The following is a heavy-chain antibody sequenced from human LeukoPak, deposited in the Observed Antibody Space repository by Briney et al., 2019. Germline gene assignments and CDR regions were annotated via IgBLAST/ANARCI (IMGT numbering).Heavy chain of an antibody. J-gene: IGHJ4*02. V-gene: IGHV1-69*06. CDR3: ARAYYYDSSGYPYDY. D-gene: IGHD3-22*01. Sequence: SVKVSCKASGYTFTSYGISWVRQAPGQGLDWMGGIIPIFGTANYAQKFQGRVTITADKSTSTAYMELSSLRSEDTAVYYCARAYYYDSSGYPYDYWGQGTLVTVSS. CDR1: GYTFTSYG. CDR2: IIPIFGTA.